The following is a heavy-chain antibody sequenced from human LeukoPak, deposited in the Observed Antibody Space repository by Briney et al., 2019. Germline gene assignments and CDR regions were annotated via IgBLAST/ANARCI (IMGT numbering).Heavy chain of an antibody. CDR3: ARALRSILTGYYLPDY. V-gene: IGHV1-8*01. J-gene: IGHJ4*02. Sequence: GASVKVSCKASGYTFTSYDINWVRQATGQGLEWMGWMNPNSSNTGYAQKFQGRVTMTRNTSISTAYMELSSLRSEDTAVYYCARALRSILTGYYLPDYWGQGTLVTVSS. D-gene: IGHD3-9*01. CDR1: GYTFTSYD. CDR2: MNPNSSNT.